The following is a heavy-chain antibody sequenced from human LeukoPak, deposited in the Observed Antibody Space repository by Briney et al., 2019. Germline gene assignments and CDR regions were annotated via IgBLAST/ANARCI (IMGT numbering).Heavy chain of an antibody. V-gene: IGHV3-64D*06. CDR3: VKSAGFDWLSPLDAFDI. D-gene: IGHD3-9*01. CDR1: GFTSSRYA. CDR2: ISSSGGST. Sequence: PGGSLRLSCSASGFTSSRYAMHWVRQAPGKGLEYVSAISSSGGSTYYADSVKGRFTISRDNSKDTLYLQMSNLRAEDTTVYYCVKSAGFDWLSPLDAFDIWGQGTMVTVSS. J-gene: IGHJ3*02.